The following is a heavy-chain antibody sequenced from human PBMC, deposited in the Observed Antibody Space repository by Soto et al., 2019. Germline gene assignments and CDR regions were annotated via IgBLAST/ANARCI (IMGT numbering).Heavy chain of an antibody. CDR1: GFTFSSYA. CDR3: AKDSQFTYSGYEGYFDY. J-gene: IGHJ4*02. CDR2: ISGSGDYT. Sequence: GGSLRLSCAASGFTFSSYAMSWVRQAPGKGLEWVSVISGSGDYTYYADSVKGRFTISRDNSKNTLYLQMNSLRAEDTAVYYCAKDSQFTYSGYEGYFDYWGQGTLVTVSS. V-gene: IGHV3-23*01. D-gene: IGHD5-12*01.